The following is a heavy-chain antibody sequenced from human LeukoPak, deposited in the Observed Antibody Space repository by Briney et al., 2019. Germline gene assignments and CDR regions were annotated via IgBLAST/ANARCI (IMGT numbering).Heavy chain of an antibody. J-gene: IGHJ3*02. CDR3: ARGINWNYAFDI. CDR2: ISAYNGNI. CDR1: GYTFTNYG. D-gene: IGHD1-7*01. V-gene: IGHV1-18*01. Sequence: ASVKVSCKASGYTFTNYGITWVRQAPGQGLEWMGWISAYNGNINYAQKLQGRVTMTTDTSTSTAYMELRSLRSDDTAVYYCARGINWNYAFDIWGQGTMVTVSS.